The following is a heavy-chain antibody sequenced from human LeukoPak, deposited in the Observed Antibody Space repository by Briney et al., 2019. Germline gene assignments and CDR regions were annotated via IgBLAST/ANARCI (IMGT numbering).Heavy chain of an antibody. Sequence: GASVKVSCKASGYTFTGYYMHWVRQAPGQGLEWMGWINPNSGGTNYAQKFQGRVTMTRDTSISTAYMELSRLRSDDTAVYYCARERAHPGPYQLLYSDFDYWGQGTLVTVSS. J-gene: IGHJ4*02. CDR1: GYTFTGYY. D-gene: IGHD2-2*02. CDR3: ARERAHPGPYQLLYSDFDY. V-gene: IGHV1-2*02. CDR2: INPNSGGT.